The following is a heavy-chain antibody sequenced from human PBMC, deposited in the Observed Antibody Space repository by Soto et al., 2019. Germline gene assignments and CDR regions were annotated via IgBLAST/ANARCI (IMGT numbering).Heavy chain of an antibody. D-gene: IGHD3-10*01. J-gene: IGHJ6*03. CDR2: LYYSGST. Sequence: SETLSLTCTVSGGSISSSSYYWGWIRQPPGKGLEWIGSLYYSGSTYYNPSLKSRVTLSVYTSKNQFSLKLSSVTAADTAGYYCASIYYGSGSYYIPYYYYMDVWGKGTTVTVSS. V-gene: IGHV4-39*01. CDR1: GGSISSSSYY. CDR3: ASIYYGSGSYYIPYYYYMDV.